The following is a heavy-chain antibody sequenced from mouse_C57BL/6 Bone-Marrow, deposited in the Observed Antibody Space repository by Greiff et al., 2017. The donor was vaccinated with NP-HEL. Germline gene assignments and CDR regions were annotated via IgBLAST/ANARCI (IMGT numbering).Heavy chain of an antibody. CDR3: ARGYDYSPLFDY. V-gene: IGHV1-81*01. Sequence: QVQLQQSGAELARPGASVKLSCKASGYTFTSYGISWVKQRTGQGLEWIGEIYPRSGNTYYNEKFKGKATLTADKSSSTAYMELRSLTSEDSAVYFCARGYDYSPLFDYWGQGTTLTVSS. CDR1: GYTFTSYG. D-gene: IGHD2-4*01. J-gene: IGHJ2*01. CDR2: IYPRSGNT.